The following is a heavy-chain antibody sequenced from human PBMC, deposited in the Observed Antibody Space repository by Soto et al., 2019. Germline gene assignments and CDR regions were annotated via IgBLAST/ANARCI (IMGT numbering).Heavy chain of an antibody. J-gene: IGHJ3*02. D-gene: IGHD6-19*01. CDR2: IIPIFGTA. CDR3: ARVEWSSGWYGNDAFDI. CDR1: GGTFSSYA. V-gene: IGHV1-69*13. Sequence: SVKVSCKAPGGTFSSYAISWVRQAPGQGLEWMGGIIPIFGTANYAQKFQGRVTITADESTSTAYMELSSLRSEDTAVYYCARVEWSSGWYGNDAFDIWGQGTMVTVSS.